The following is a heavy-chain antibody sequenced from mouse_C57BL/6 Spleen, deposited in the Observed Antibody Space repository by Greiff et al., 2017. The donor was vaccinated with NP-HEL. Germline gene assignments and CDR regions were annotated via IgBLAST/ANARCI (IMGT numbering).Heavy chain of an antibody. CDR1: GYTFTSYW. CDR2: IYPGSGST. Sequence: VQLQQPGAELVKPGASVKMSCKASGYTFTSYWITWVKQRPGQGLEWIGDIYPGSGSTNYNEKFKSKATLTVDTSSSTAYMQRSSLTSEDSAVYYCARWDYDEGYYWYFDVWGTGTTVTVSS. J-gene: IGHJ1*03. V-gene: IGHV1-55*01. D-gene: IGHD2-4*01. CDR3: ARWDYDEGYYWYFDV.